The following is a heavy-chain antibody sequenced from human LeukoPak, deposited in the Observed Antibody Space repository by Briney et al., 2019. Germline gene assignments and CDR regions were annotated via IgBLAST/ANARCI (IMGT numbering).Heavy chain of an antibody. Sequence: SETLSLTCTVSGGSISSYYWSWIRHPPGKGLEWIGYIYTSGSTNYNPSLKSRVTISVDTSKNQFSLKLSSVTAADTAVYYCARHIAAAGTFDYWGQGTLVTVSS. CDR1: GGSISSYY. J-gene: IGHJ4*02. V-gene: IGHV4-4*09. CDR2: IYTSGST. D-gene: IGHD6-13*01. CDR3: ARHIAAAGTFDY.